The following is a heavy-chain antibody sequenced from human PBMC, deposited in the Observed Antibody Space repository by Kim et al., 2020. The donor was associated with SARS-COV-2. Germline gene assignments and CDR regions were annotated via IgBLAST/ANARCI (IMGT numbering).Heavy chain of an antibody. CDR3: AREIGMAVHNWIDP. CDR1: GGSISTYY. Sequence: SETLSLTCTVSGGSISTYYWSWIRQPPGKGLEWIGYIYYSGSTKYNPSLKSRVTISVDTSKNQFSLKVRSVTAADTAVYYCAREIGMAVHNWIDPWGQGT. CDR2: IYYSGST. J-gene: IGHJ5*02. V-gene: IGHV4-59*13. D-gene: IGHD6-19*01.